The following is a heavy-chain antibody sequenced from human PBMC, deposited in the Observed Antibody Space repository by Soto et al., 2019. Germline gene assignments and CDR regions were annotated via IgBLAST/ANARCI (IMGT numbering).Heavy chain of an antibody. CDR3: ARDSEELPATFDY. Sequence: QVQLVESGGGVVQPGRSLRLSCAASGFTFSSYGMHWVRQAPGKGLEWVAVIWYDGSNKYYADSVKGRFTISRDNSKNTLYLQMNSLRAEDTAVYYCARDSEELPATFDYWGQGTLVTVSS. CDR2: IWYDGSNK. V-gene: IGHV3-33*01. CDR1: GFTFSSYG. J-gene: IGHJ4*02. D-gene: IGHD1-26*01.